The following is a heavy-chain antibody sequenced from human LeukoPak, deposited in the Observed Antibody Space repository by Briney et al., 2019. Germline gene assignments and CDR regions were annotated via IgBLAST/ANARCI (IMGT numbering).Heavy chain of an antibody. CDR2: IYYSGST. J-gene: IGHJ3*02. Sequence: SETLSLTCTVSGGSISSYYWSWIRQPPGKGLEWIGYIYYSGSTNYNPSLKSRVTISVDTSKNQFSLKLSSVTAADTAVYYCAGGPVLRFLEWLKMPRAFDIWGQGTMVTVSS. CDR3: AGGPVLRFLEWLKMPRAFDI. V-gene: IGHV4-59*12. D-gene: IGHD3-3*01. CDR1: GGSISSYY.